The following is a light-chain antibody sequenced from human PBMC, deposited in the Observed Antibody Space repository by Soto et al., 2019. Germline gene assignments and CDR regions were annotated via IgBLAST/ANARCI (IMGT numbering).Light chain of an antibody. CDR2: DAS. J-gene: IGKJ1*01. Sequence: DIQMTKYPSTLSASVGDRVTITCRASQSIGGWLAWYQQKPGKAPRLLVYDASTLQTGVPSRFSGSGSGTEFTLTISSLQPDDFATYYCQQYNSYSSFGQGTKVDI. V-gene: IGKV1-5*01. CDR3: QQYNSYSS. CDR1: QSIGGW.